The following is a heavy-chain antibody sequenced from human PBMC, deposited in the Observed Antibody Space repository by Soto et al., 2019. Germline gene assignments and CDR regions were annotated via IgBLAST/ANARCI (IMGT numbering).Heavy chain of an antibody. D-gene: IGHD1-1*01. V-gene: IGHV6-1*01. CDR1: GDSVSSNSAG. CDR3: ARGSWDDVSGHYYMDV. CDR2: TYYKSKWYY. J-gene: IGHJ6*03. Sequence: QVQLQQSSPGLVKPSQALSLTCDISGDSVSSNSAGWNWIRQTPSRGLEWLGRTYYKSKWYYTYAASVKSRITVSPDTSKNQCSLQVTSVTPEDTAVYYCARGSWDDVSGHYYMDVWDKGTTVTVSS.